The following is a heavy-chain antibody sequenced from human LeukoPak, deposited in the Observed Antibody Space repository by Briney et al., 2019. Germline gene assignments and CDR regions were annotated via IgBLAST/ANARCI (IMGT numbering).Heavy chain of an antibody. CDR3: ARAPRGYCRSTSCYALRWFDP. CDR1: GGSISSGGYY. D-gene: IGHD2-2*01. V-gene: IGHV4-31*03. Sequence: SETLSLTCTVSGGSISSGGYYWSWIRQHPGKGLEWIGYIYYSGSTYYNPSLKSRVTISVDTSKNQFSLKLSSVTAADTAVYYCARAPRGYCRSTSCYALRWFDPWGQGTLVTVSS. J-gene: IGHJ5*02. CDR2: IYYSGST.